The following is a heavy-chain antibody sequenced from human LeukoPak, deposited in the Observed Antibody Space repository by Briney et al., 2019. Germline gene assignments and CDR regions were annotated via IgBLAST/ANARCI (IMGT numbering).Heavy chain of an antibody. CDR1: GFTFSGCA. CDR2: IRSKANGYAT. D-gene: IGHD5-12*01. V-gene: IGHV3-73*01. Sequence: PGGSLRLSCAASGFTFSGCAMHWVRQASGKGLEWIGRIRSKANGYATAYGASVKGRFTISRDDSKNTAYLQMNSLKTEDTAVYYCSAVDKNMGPRFDFWGQGTLVTVSS. CDR3: SAVDKNMGPRFDF. J-gene: IGHJ4*02.